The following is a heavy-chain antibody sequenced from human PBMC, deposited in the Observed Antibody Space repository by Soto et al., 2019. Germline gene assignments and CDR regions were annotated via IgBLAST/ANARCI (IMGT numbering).Heavy chain of an antibody. J-gene: IGHJ4*02. Sequence: GGSLRLSCAASGFPFSGYAMHWVRQAPGKGLEWVSTISGGGNSTYYADSVKGRFTITRDNSKNTLYLQMNSLRAEDTAVYCCARDSAYTTTWYHVYWGQGALVTVSS. CDR2: ISGGGNST. V-gene: IGHV3-23*01. D-gene: IGHD3-16*01. CDR1: GFPFSGYA. CDR3: ARDSAYTTTWYHVY.